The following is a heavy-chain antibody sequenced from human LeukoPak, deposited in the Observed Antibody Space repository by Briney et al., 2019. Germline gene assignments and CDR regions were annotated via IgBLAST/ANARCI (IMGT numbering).Heavy chain of an antibody. CDR3: ARDPRRGQQLVHFDY. V-gene: IGHV1-18*01. Sequence: ASVKVSCKASGYTFTSYGISWVRQPPGQGLEWMGWISAYNGNTNYAQKLQGRVTMTTDTSTSTAYMELRSLRSDDTAVYYCARDPRRGQQLVHFDYWGQGTLVTVSS. CDR1: GYTFTSYG. CDR2: ISAYNGNT. D-gene: IGHD6-13*01. J-gene: IGHJ4*02.